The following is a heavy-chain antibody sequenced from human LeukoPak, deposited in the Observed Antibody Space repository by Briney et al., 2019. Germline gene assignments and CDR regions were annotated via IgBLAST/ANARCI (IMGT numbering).Heavy chain of an antibody. Sequence: GGSLRLSCEASGFTFNDFEMNWVRQAPGKGLEWVSYVSGSGSEIHYGDSVKGRFTISRDNARNTLFLQMNSLRAEDTAVYYCARDLKGPVNDVFDIWGQGTMVTASS. D-gene: IGHD4-23*01. CDR3: ARDLKGPVNDVFDI. CDR2: VSGSGSEI. CDR1: GFTFNDFE. J-gene: IGHJ3*02. V-gene: IGHV3-48*03.